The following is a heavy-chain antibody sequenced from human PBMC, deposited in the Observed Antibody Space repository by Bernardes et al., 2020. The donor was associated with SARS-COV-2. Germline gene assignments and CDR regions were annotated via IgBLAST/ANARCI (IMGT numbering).Heavy chain of an antibody. CDR1: GYTFTSYD. J-gene: IGHJ6*02. D-gene: IGHD2-8*01. Sequence: ASLKVYCTASGYTFTSYDINWVRQATGQGLEWMGWMNPNSGNTGYAQKFQGRVTMTRNTSISTAYMELSSLRSEDTAVYYCARGTGIVLMVYAPYSLDVWGQGTTVTVSS. V-gene: IGHV1-8*01. CDR2: MNPNSGNT. CDR3: ARGTGIVLMVYAPYSLDV.